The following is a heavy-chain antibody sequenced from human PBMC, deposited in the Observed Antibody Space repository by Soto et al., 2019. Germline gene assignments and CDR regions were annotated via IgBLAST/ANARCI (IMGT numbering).Heavy chain of an antibody. Sequence: QVQLVESGGGVVQPGRSLRLSCAASGFTFSSYGMHWVRQAPGKGLEWVAVISYDGSNKYYADSVKGRFTISRDNSKNTLYLQMNSLRAEDTAVYYCAKDLPIAAAGEGGDAFDIWGQGTMVTVSS. CDR1: GFTFSSYG. D-gene: IGHD6-13*01. J-gene: IGHJ3*02. CDR3: AKDLPIAAAGEGGDAFDI. V-gene: IGHV3-30*18. CDR2: ISYDGSNK.